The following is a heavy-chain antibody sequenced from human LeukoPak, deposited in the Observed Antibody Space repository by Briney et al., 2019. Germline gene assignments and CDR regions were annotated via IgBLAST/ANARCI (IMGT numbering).Heavy chain of an antibody. V-gene: IGHV1-8*01. D-gene: IGHD3-10*01. Sequence: GVSVKVSCKASGYTFTSYDINWVRQATGQGLEWMGWMNPNSGNTGYAQKFQGRVTMTRNTSISTAYMELSSLRSEDTAVYYCARAGSGSYPEDYWGQGTLVTVSS. CDR2: MNPNSGNT. J-gene: IGHJ4*02. CDR1: GYTFTSYD. CDR3: ARAGSGSYPEDY.